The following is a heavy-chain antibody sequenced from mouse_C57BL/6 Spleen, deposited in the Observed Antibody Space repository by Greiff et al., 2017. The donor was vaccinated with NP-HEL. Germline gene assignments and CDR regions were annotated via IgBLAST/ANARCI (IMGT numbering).Heavy chain of an antibody. CDR1: GFTFSSYA. Sequence: EVMLVESGGGLVKPGGSLKLSCAASGFTFSSYAMSWVRQTPEKRLEWVATISDGGSYTYYPDNVKGRFTISRDNAKNNLYLQMSHLTSEDTAMYYCASYDYDDDMDYWGQGTSVTVSS. CDR2: ISDGGSYT. J-gene: IGHJ4*01. D-gene: IGHD2-4*01. V-gene: IGHV5-4*03. CDR3: ASYDYDDDMDY.